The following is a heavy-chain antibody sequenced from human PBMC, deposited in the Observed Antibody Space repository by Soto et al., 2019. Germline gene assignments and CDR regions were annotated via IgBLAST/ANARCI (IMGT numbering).Heavy chain of an antibody. CDR2: ISGSGGGT. J-gene: IGHJ4*02. CDR1: GFTFSSYA. V-gene: IGHV3-23*01. Sequence: AVGSLRLSGAASGFTFSSYAMSWVRQAPGKGLEWVSTISGSGGGTYYADSMKGRFTISRDNSKNTLYLQMYSLRVEDTAVYYCARESDHWGQGTLVTVSS. CDR3: ARESDH.